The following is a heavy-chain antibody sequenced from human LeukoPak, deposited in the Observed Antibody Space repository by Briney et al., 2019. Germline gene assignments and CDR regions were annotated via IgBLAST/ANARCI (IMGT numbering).Heavy chain of an antibody. Sequence: PSETLSLTCAVYGGSFSGYYWSWIRQPPGKGLEWIGEINHSGSTNYNPSLKSRVTISVDTSKNQFSLKLSSVTAADTAVYYCASAGYSSGWYNWFDPWSQGTLVTVSS. CDR3: ASAGYSSGWYNWFDP. D-gene: IGHD6-19*01. CDR1: GGSFSGYY. J-gene: IGHJ5*02. V-gene: IGHV4-34*01. CDR2: INHSGST.